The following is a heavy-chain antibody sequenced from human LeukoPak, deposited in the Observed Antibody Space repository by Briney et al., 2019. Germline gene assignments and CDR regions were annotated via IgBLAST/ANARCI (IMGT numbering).Heavy chain of an antibody. D-gene: IGHD6-13*01. J-gene: IGHJ4*02. CDR2: IDPNSGGT. V-gene: IGHV1-2*02. CDR3: ARVPGPYTTSRFDY. Sequence: ASVRVSCKPSGYTFTDYYLDWVRQAPGQGLEWMGRIDPNSGGTNYAQKFQVRVTVTRDTSISTVYMEMSGLRSDDTAVYYCARVPGPYTTSRFDYWGQGTLVTVSS. CDR1: GYTFTDYY.